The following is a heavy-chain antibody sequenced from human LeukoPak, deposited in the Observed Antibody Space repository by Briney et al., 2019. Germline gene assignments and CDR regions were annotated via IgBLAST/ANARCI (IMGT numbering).Heavy chain of an antibody. CDR1: GFTFSSFA. CDR2: IFPSGGEI. Sequence: GGSLRLSCAASGFTFSSFAMIWVRQPPGKGLEWVSSIFPSGGEIHYADSVRGRFTISRDNSKSTLSLQMNSLRAEDTAIYYCATYRQVLLPFEPWGQGTLVTVSS. V-gene: IGHV3-23*01. J-gene: IGHJ5*02. CDR3: ATYRQVLLPFEP. D-gene: IGHD2-8*02.